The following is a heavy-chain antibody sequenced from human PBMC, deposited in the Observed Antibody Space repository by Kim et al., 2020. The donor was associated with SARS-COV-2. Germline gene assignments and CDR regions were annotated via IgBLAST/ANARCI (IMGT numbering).Heavy chain of an antibody. CDR3: ARGLGRSSSFWFDP. Sequence: GGSLRLSCAASGFTVSSNYMSWVRQAPGKGLEWVSVIYSGGSTYYADSVKGRFTISRDNSKNTLYLQMNSLRAEDTAVYYCARGLGRSSSFWFDPWGQGTLVTVSS. CDR2: IYSGGST. V-gene: IGHV3-53*01. J-gene: IGHJ5*02. CDR1: GFTVSSNY. D-gene: IGHD6-6*01.